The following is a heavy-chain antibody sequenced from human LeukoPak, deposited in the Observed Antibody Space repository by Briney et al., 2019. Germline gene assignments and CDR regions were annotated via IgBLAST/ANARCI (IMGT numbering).Heavy chain of an antibody. Sequence: PGGSLRLSCAASGFTFDDYGMSWVRQAPGKGLEWVSGFNWNGGSTGYADSVKGRFTISRDNAKNSLYLQMNSLRAEDTAVYYCAGDRWYYYGMDVWGQGTTVTVSS. CDR2: FNWNGGST. D-gene: IGHD4-23*01. V-gene: IGHV3-20*04. CDR1: GFTFDDYG. J-gene: IGHJ6*02. CDR3: AGDRWYYYGMDV.